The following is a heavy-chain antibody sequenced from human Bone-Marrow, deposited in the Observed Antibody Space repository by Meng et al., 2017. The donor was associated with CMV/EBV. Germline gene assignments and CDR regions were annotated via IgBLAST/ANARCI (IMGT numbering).Heavy chain of an antibody. J-gene: IGHJ4*02. D-gene: IGHD3-10*01. V-gene: IGHV3-23*01. CDR2: MSASGSST. CDR3: ANVRGSGLIWFGEIDY. CDR1: GFTFSTYA. Sequence: GESLKISCAVSGFTFSTYAMSWVRQAPGKGLEWVSAMSASGSSTYYADSVKGRFTISRDNSKNTLYLQMNSLRAEDTAVYYCANVRGSGLIWFGEIDYWGQGTLVTVSS.